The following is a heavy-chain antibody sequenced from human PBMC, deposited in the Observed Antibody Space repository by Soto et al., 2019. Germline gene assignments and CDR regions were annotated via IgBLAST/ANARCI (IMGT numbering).Heavy chain of an antibody. CDR2: IRSKAYGGTT. J-gene: IGHJ6*02. CDR1: GFTFGDYA. V-gene: IGHV3-49*03. CDR3: TRDRNVRWNDWYYYYYGMDV. D-gene: IGHD1-1*01. Sequence: PGGSLRLSCTASGFTFGDYAMSWFRQAPGKGLEWVGFIRSKAYGGTTEYAASVKGRFTISRDDSKSIAYLQMNSLKTEDTAVYYCTRDRNVRWNDWYYYYYGMDVWGQGTTVTVSS.